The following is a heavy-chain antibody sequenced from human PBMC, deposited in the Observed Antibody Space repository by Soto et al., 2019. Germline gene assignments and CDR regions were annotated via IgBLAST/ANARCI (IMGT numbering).Heavy chain of an antibody. D-gene: IGHD1-26*01. CDR3: VRGYRSFDY. J-gene: IGHJ4*02. CDR2: ISSVITTI. Sequence: PGGSLRLSCAASGFTFSSYSIHWVRQAPVNGLEFVSYISSVITTIYYADSVRGRFTISRYNAKNSLYLQMNSLRAEDTAVYYCVRGYRSFDYWGQGTLVTVSS. V-gene: IGHV3-48*01. CDR1: GFTFSSYS.